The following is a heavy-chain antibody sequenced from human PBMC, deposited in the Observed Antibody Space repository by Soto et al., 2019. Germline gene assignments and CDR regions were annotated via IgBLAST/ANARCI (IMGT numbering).Heavy chain of an antibody. CDR1: GYSVTSYW. CDR2: IDPSDSYT. J-gene: IGHJ6*02. CDR3: ASNYYYDSSGGYGMDV. V-gene: IGHV5-10-1*01. Sequence: XESLTISCKGSGYSVTSYWINLVRQMRGKGLEWMGRIDPSDSYTNYSPSFQGHVTISADKSISTAYLQWSSLKASDTAMYYCASNYYYDSSGGYGMDVWGQGTTVTVSS. D-gene: IGHD3-22*01.